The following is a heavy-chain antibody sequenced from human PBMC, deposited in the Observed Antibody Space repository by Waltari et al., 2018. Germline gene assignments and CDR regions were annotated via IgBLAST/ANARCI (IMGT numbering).Heavy chain of an antibody. V-gene: IGHV5-51*01. CDR3: ARLYSSGRYPIDY. Sequence: VQLMQSGAEVKKPGWSRTITGKGSRYSVTSYWIGWVRQMPGKGLEWMGIIYPGDSDTRYSPSFQGQVTISADKSISTAYLQWSSLKASDTAMYYCARLYSSGRYPIDYWGQGTLVTVSS. CDR1: RYSVTSYW. J-gene: IGHJ4*02. D-gene: IGHD6-19*01. CDR2: IYPGDSDT.